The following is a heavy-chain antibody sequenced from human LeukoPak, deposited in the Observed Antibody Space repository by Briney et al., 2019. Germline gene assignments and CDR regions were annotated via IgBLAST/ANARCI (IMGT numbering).Heavy chain of an antibody. J-gene: IGHJ4*02. CDR2: IYHSGST. CDR1: GGSINNFY. V-gene: IGHV4-59*08. D-gene: IGHD6-13*01. CDR3: ARHRSGIASALDS. Sequence: PSGTLSLTCTVSGGSINNFYWSWIRQAPGKGLEWIGFIYHSGSTNYNPSLKSRITISVDTSKNQFSLKLSSVTAADTAVYFCARHRSGIASALDSWGQGTLVSVSS.